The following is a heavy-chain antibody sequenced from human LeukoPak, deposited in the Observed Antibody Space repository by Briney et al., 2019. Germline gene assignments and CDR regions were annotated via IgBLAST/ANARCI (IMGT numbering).Heavy chain of an antibody. Sequence: TSETLSLTCTVSGGSISSYYWSWIRQPPGKGLEWIGYIYYSGSTDYNPSLKSRVTISVDTSKNQFSLKLSSVTAADTAVYYCVRVPLRSGWYPYFGYWGQGTLVTVSS. J-gene: IGHJ4*02. CDR2: IYYSGST. CDR1: GGSISSYY. V-gene: IGHV4-59*01. D-gene: IGHD6-19*01. CDR3: VRVPLRSGWYPYFGY.